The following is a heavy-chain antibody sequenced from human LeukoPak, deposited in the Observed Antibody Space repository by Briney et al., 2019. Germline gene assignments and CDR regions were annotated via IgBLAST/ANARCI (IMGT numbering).Heavy chain of an antibody. CDR2: IYYSGST. Sequence: PSETLSLTCTVSGGSISSYYWSWIRQPPGKGLEWIGYIYYSGSTNYNPSLKSRVTISVDTSKNQFSLKLRSVTAADTAVYYCARHVAAAGPYPYAFEIWGQGTMVTVSS. CDR1: GGSISSYY. D-gene: IGHD6-13*01. J-gene: IGHJ3*02. CDR3: ARHVAAAGPYPYAFEI. V-gene: IGHV4-59*08.